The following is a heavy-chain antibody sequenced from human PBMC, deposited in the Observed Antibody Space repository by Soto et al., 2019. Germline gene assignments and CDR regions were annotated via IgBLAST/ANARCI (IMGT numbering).Heavy chain of an antibody. Sequence: TLSLTCTVSGGSISSDDYYWSWIRQPPGKGLEWIGYIYYRGSTSYNPSLKSRLTISLDTSKNQFSLKLSSVSAADTAVYYCARDRSNSPDYFDYWGQGTLVTVSS. CDR1: GGSISSDDYY. CDR2: IYYRGST. D-gene: IGHD6-6*01. CDR3: ARDRSNSPDYFDY. V-gene: IGHV4-30-4*01. J-gene: IGHJ4*02.